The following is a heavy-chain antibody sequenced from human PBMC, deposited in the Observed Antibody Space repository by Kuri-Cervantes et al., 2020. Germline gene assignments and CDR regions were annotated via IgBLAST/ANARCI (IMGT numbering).Heavy chain of an antibody. CDR2: ISYDGSNK. J-gene: IGHJ3*02. D-gene: IGHD1-26*01. CDR3: ARGAHRRRIVGAPHDAFDI. CDR1: GFTFSSYG. Sequence: LSLTCAASGFTFSSYGRHWVRQAPGKGLEWVAVISYDGSNKYYADSVKGRFTISRDNSKNTLYLQMNSLRAEDTAVYYCARGAHRRRIVGAPHDAFDIWGQGTMVTVSS. V-gene: IGHV3-30*03.